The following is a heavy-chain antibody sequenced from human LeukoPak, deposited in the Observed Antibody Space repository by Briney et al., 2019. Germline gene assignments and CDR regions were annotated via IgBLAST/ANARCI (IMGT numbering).Heavy chain of an antibody. Sequence: GGSLRLSCAASGFTVSSNFMSWVRQAPGEGLVWVSRINSDGSSKSYADSVKGRFTISRDNAKNTLYLQMNSLRAEDTAVYYCARVIAAGNHDGFDIWGQGTMVTVSS. CDR2: INSDGSSK. V-gene: IGHV3-74*01. J-gene: IGHJ3*02. CDR1: GFTVSSNF. D-gene: IGHD6-13*01. CDR3: ARVIAAGNHDGFDI.